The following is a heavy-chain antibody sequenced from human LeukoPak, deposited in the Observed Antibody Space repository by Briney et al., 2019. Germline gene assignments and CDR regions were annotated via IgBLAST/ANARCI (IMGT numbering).Heavy chain of an antibody. Sequence: PGGSLRLSCAASGFTFSNYAMTWVRQAPGKGLEWVSGISSSGGSTYYADSVKGRFTISRDTSENTLYLQMNSLRAEDTAVYYCVKDLMTTTLGYFDCWGQGTLVTVSS. V-gene: IGHV3-23*01. CDR2: ISSSGGST. CDR1: GFTFSNYA. J-gene: IGHJ4*02. CDR3: VKDLMTTTLGYFDC. D-gene: IGHD4-17*01.